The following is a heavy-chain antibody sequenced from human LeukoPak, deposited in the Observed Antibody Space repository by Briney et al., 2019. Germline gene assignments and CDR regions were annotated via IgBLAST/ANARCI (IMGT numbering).Heavy chain of an antibody. CDR2: INPNSGGT. CDR3: ARVGLYSSSSAYYFDY. J-gene: IGHJ4*02. D-gene: IGHD6-6*01. Sequence: ASVKVSCKASGYTFTGYYIHWARQAPGQGLEWLGWINPNSGGTNYAQKFQGRVTMTRDTSISTAYMELSRLRSDDTAVYYCARVGLYSSSSAYYFDYWGQGTLVTVSS. V-gene: IGHV1-2*02. CDR1: GYTFTGYY.